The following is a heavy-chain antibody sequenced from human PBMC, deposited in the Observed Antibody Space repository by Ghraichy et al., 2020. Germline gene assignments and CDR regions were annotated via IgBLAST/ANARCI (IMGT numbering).Heavy chain of an antibody. CDR2: ISAYNGNT. D-gene: IGHD3-10*01. J-gene: IGHJ4*02. CDR1: GYTFTSYG. CDR3: ARDLQYYYGSGSYYPL. V-gene: IGHV1-18*04. Sequence: ASVKVSCKASGYTFTSYGISWVRQAPGQGLEWMGWISAYNGNTNYAQKLQGRVTMTTDTSTSTAYMELRSLRSDDTAVYYCARDLQYYYGSGSYYPLWGQGNRVTVSS.